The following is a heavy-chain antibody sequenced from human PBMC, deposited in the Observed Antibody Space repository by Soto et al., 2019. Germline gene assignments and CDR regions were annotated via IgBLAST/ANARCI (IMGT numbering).Heavy chain of an antibody. Sequence: GGSLRLSCAASGFTFSSNWMHWVRQAPGKGLLWVSHINSDGSSTNYADSVKGRFTISRDNAKNTLYLQMNSLRAEDTAVYYCARSGGYLDYWGQGTPVTVYS. D-gene: IGHD3-22*01. CDR1: GFTFSSNW. V-gene: IGHV3-74*01. CDR3: ARSGGYLDY. J-gene: IGHJ4*02. CDR2: INSDGSST.